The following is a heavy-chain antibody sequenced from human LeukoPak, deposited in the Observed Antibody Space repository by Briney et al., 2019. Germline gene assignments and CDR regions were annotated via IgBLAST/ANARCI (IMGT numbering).Heavy chain of an antibody. J-gene: IGHJ4*02. D-gene: IGHD2/OR15-2a*01. CDR3: AKGLTNMASTIDY. Sequence: GGSLRLSCAASGFTFNIYTMNWVRQAPGKGLEWVSAISAGGDITYDADSVKGRFTISRDNSKNTLYLQMNSLTVGDTALYYCAKGLTNMASTIDYWGQGTLVTVSS. CDR1: GFTFNIYT. CDR2: ISAGGDIT. V-gene: IGHV3-23*01.